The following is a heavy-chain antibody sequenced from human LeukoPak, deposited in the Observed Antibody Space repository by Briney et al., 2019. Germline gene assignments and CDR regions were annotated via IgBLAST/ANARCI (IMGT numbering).Heavy chain of an antibody. V-gene: IGHV4-34*01. J-gene: IGHJ5*02. D-gene: IGHD5-18*01. CDR3: AKGAGGFSYYNWFDP. CDR1: GGSFSGYY. Sequence: SETLSLTCAVYGGSFSGYYWSWIRQPPGRGLEWIGEINDSGSTNYNPSLKSRVTISVDTSKNQFSLKLASVTAADTAIYYCAKGAGGFSYYNWFDPWGQGTLVTVSS. CDR2: INDSGST.